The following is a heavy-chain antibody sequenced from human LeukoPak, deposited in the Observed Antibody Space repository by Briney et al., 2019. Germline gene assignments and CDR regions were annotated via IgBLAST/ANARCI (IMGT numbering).Heavy chain of an antibody. CDR1: GYTFTSYA. J-gene: IGHJ6*02. D-gene: IGHD2-21*02. CDR3: ARDGLRYCGGDCYRGRYGMDV. Sequence: ASVKVSCKASGYTFTSYAMNWVRQAPGQGLEWMGWINTNTGNPTYAQGFTGRFVFSLDTSVGTAYLQISSLKAEDTAVYYCARDGLRYCGGDCYRGRYGMDVWGQGTTVTVSS. V-gene: IGHV7-4-1*02. CDR2: INTNTGNP.